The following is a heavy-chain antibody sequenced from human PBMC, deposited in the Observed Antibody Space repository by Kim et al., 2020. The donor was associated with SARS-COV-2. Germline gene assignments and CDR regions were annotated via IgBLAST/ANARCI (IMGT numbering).Heavy chain of an antibody. J-gene: IGHJ4*02. D-gene: IGHD3-16*01. CDR1: GGSISSSSYY. CDR3: ARHPKVRDLGLPHFDY. CDR2: IYYSGST. Sequence: SETLSLTCTVSGGSISSSSYYWGWIRQPPGKGLEWIGSIYYSGSTYYNPSLKSRVTISVDTSKNQFSLKLSSVTAADTAVYYCARHPKVRDLGLPHFDYWGQGTLVTVSS. V-gene: IGHV4-39*01.